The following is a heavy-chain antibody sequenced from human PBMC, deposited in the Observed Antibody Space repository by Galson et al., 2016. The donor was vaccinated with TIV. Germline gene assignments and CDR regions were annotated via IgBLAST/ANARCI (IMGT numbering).Heavy chain of an antibody. V-gene: IGHV1-46*01. CDR2: IDPRSGGT. D-gene: IGHD2-21*01. J-gene: IGHJ4*02. CDR3: AVWSNIYYFAL. Sequence: YTFISYYMHWVRQAPGQGLEWVGVIDPRSGGTTYAQKFQDRITMTRDTSTSTVYMELSSLTSDDTAIFYCAVWSNIYYFALWGQGTLITVSS. CDR1: YTFISYY.